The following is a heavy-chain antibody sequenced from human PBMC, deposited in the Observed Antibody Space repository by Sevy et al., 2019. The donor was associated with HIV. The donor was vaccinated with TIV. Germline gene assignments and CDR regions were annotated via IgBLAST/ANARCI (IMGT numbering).Heavy chain of an antibody. V-gene: IGHV3-21*01. J-gene: IGHJ4*02. CDR3: VRDGGCSSTSCLLYFDY. Sequence: GGSLRLSCAASGFTFSRYSMNWVRQAPGKGLEWVSSISSSSSYIYYTDSVKGRFTISRDNAKNSLYLQMNSLRAEDTAGYYCVRDGGCSSTSCLLYFDYWGQGTLVTVSS. CDR2: ISSSSSYI. CDR1: GFTFSRYS. D-gene: IGHD2-2*01.